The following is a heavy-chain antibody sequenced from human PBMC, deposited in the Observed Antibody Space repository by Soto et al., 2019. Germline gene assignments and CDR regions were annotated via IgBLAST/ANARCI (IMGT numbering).Heavy chain of an antibody. D-gene: IGHD2-2*01. CDR1: GGTFSSYT. Sequence: SVKVSCKASGGTFSSYTISWVRQAPGQGLEWMGRIIPILGIANYAQKFQGRVTITADKSTSTAYMELSSLRSEDTAVYYCARDKIVVVPAANEDWFDPWGQGTLVTVSS. V-gene: IGHV1-69*04. CDR2: IIPILGIA. CDR3: ARDKIVVVPAANEDWFDP. J-gene: IGHJ5*02.